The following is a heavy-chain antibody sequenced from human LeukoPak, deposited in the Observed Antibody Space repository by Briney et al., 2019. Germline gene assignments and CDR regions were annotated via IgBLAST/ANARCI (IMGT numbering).Heavy chain of an antibody. CDR2: ISGSGDST. CDR3: AKVGYGHYYMDV. V-gene: IGHV3-23*01. CDR1: GFTFDNYA. J-gene: IGHJ6*03. D-gene: IGHD5-18*01. Sequence: PGGSLRLSCAASGFTFDNYAMTWVRQAPGKGLEWVSTISGSGDSTHYADSVKGRFTISRDNSKNTLYMQMNSLRAEDTAIYYCAKVGYGHYYMDVWGKGTTVTVSS.